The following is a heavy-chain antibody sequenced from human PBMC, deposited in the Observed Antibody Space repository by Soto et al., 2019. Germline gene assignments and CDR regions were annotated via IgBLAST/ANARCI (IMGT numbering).Heavy chain of an antibody. V-gene: IGHV4-34*01. D-gene: IGHD3-10*01. J-gene: IGHJ5*02. Sequence: SETLSLTCAVYGGSFSGYYWSWIRQPPGKGLEWIGEINHSGSTNYNPSLKSRVTISVDTSKNQFSLKLSSVTAADTAVYYCARGPFYGSGSYYNVDWFDPWGQGTLVTVSS. CDR3: ARGPFYGSGSYYNVDWFDP. CDR1: GGSFSGYY. CDR2: INHSGST.